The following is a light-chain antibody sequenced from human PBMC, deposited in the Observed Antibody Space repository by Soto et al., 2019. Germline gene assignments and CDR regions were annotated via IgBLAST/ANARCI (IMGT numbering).Light chain of an antibody. CDR3: QQYTNLPA. V-gene: IGKV1-27*01. Sequence: DIQMTQSPSSLSASVGDRVNITCRASQGISNYLAWYQQIPGQVPKLLISAASTLQSGDPTRFSGSGSGTDFTLSSSSLQPEDVATYYCQQYTNLPAFGEGTKVEIK. J-gene: IGKJ4*01. CDR1: QGISNY. CDR2: AAS.